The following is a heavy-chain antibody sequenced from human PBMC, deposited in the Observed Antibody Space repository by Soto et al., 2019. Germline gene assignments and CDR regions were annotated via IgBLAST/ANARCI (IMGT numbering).Heavy chain of an antibody. Sequence: SETLSLTCTVSGGSISSYYWSWIRQTPGKGLEWIGYIYNSENTNYNPSLESRVTISVDTSKNQFSLKLTSVTAADTAVYYCARQRYFDYWGQGTLVTVS. V-gene: IGHV4-59*08. CDR1: GGSISSYY. J-gene: IGHJ4*02. CDR3: ARQRYFDY. CDR2: IYNSENT. D-gene: IGHD3-9*01.